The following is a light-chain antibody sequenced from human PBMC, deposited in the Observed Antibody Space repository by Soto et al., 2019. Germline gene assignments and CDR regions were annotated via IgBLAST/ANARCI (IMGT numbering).Light chain of an antibody. CDR1: QGISDY. Sequence: DIQLTQSPSFLSASVGDRVTISCRASQGISDYLAWYQQKPGKAPKLLIYGASTLQSGVPSRFSGSASGTEFTLPISSLQPEGFASYFCQQCNAYPLTFGGGTKLEIK. CDR3: QQCNAYPLT. J-gene: IGKJ4*01. CDR2: GAS. V-gene: IGKV1-9*01.